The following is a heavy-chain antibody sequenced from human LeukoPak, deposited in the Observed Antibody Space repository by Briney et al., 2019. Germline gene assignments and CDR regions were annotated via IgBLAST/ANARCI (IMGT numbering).Heavy chain of an antibody. CDR2: IGTAGEI. V-gene: IGHV3-13*01. CDR1: GFTFSSYD. J-gene: IGHJ4*02. CDR3: ARSRRSGSSRDS. Sequence: GGSLRLSCAASGFTFSSYDIHWVHQATGKGLEWVSGIGTAGEIYYPGSVKGRFTISRENAKNSLYLQMNSLRAGDTAVYYCARSRRSGSSRDSWGQGTLVTVSS. D-gene: IGHD3-10*01.